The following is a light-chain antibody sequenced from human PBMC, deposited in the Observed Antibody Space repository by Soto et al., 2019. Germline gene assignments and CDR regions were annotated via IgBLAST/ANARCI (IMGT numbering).Light chain of an antibody. CDR3: QQYNERPPWT. CDR1: LTMNNN. CDR2: GAS. Sequence: EIVMTQSPATLSVSPGESVTLSCRASLTMNNNFAWSQHKHGQAPRLLIFGASSRATGVPGRFSGSGFGTEFTLSISSLQSEDFAVYYCQQYNERPPWTFGQGTTVEMK. J-gene: IGKJ1*01. V-gene: IGKV3-15*01.